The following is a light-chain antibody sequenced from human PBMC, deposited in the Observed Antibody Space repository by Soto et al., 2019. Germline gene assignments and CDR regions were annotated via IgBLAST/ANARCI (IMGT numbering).Light chain of an antibody. CDR2: KVS. J-gene: IGKJ2*01. CDR1: QSLVYSDGNTY. Sequence: DVVMTQSPLSLPVTLGQPASISCRSSQSLVYSDGNTYLNWFQQRPGQSPRRLIYKVSNRDSGVPDRFSGSGSGTDFTLKISRVEAGDVGVYYCMQGTHWPPNTFGQGTKLEIK. V-gene: IGKV2-30*01. CDR3: MQGTHWPPNT.